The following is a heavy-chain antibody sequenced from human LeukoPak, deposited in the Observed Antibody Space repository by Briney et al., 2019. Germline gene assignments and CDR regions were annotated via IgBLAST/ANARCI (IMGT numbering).Heavy chain of an antibody. CDR2: ISYDGSNK. J-gene: IGHJ4*02. CDR1: GFTFSSYA. Sequence: GGSLRLSCAASGFTFSSYAMHWVRQAPGKGLEWVAVISYDGSNKYYADSVKGRFTISRDNSKNTLYLQMNSLRAEDTAVYYCARAVVMLIDYWGQGTLVTVSP. V-gene: IGHV3-30-3*01. CDR3: ARAVVMLIDY. D-gene: IGHD3-16*01.